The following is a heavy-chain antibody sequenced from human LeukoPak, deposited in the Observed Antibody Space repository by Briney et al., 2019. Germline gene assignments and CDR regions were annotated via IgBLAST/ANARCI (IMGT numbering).Heavy chain of an antibody. CDR2: IIPIFGTA. CDR3: ARAVGSIEMATIYYYYYGMDV. Sequence: GSSVKVSCKASGGTFSSYAISWVRQAPGQGLEWMGGIIPIFGTANYAQKFQGRVTITADESTSTAYMELSSLRSEDTAVYYCARAVGSIEMATIYYYYYGMDVWGQGTTVTVSS. V-gene: IGHV1-69*01. D-gene: IGHD5-24*01. CDR1: GGTFSSYA. J-gene: IGHJ6*02.